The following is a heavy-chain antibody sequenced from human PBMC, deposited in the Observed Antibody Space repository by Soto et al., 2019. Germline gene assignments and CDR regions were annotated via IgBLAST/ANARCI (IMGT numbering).Heavy chain of an antibody. V-gene: IGHV3-23*01. J-gene: IGHJ4*02. CDR2: ISGSGGST. CDR1: GFTFSSYA. D-gene: IGHD2-2*01. CDR3: AKSIGYCSSTSCYADY. Sequence: GGSLRLSCAASGFTFSSYAMSWVRQAPGKGLEWVSAISGSGGSTYYADSVKGRSTISRDNSKTTLYLQMNSLRAEDTAVYYCAKSIGYCSSTSCYADYWGQGTLVTVSS.